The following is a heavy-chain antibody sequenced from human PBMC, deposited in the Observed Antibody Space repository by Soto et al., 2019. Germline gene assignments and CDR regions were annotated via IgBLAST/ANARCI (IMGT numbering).Heavy chain of an antibody. Sequence: ASVKVSCKASGGTFSSYTISWVRQAPGQGLEWMGRISANNGTTNYPQKFQGKVTMTTDTSTSTAYMELRSLRSDDTAVYYCAKADSNYAGRFSYYYMDVWGNGTLVTVSS. CDR1: GGTFSSYT. CDR2: ISANNGTT. J-gene: IGHJ6*03. V-gene: IGHV1-18*01. CDR3: AKADSNYAGRFSYYYMDV. D-gene: IGHD4-4*01.